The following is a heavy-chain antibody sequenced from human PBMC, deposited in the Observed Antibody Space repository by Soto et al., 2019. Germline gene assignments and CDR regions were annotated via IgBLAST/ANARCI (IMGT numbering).Heavy chain of an antibody. CDR2: IIPIFGTA. CDR3: AREGYYASGSYYGDGMDV. D-gene: IGHD3-10*01. CDR1: GGTFSSYA. Sequence: QVQLVQSGAEVKKPGSSVKVSCKASGGTFSSYAISWVRQAPGQGLEWMGGIIPIFGTANYAQKFQGRVTITADESTSTAYMELSSLRSEDTAVYYCAREGYYASGSYYGDGMDVWGQGTTVTVSS. J-gene: IGHJ6*02. V-gene: IGHV1-69*01.